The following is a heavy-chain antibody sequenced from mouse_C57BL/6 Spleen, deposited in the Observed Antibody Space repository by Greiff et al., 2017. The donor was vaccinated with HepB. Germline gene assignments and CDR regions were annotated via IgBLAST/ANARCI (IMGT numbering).Heavy chain of an antibody. CDR2: IYPGSGST. J-gene: IGHJ1*03. CDR1: GYTFTSYW. V-gene: IGHV1-55*01. Sequence: VQLQQPGAELVKPGASVKMSCKASGYTFTSYWITWVKQRPGQGLEWIGDIYPGSGSTNYNEKFKSKATLTVDTSSSTAYMQLSSLTSEDSAVYYCARDGYYVWYFDVWGTGTTVTVSS. D-gene: IGHD2-3*01. CDR3: ARDGYYVWYFDV.